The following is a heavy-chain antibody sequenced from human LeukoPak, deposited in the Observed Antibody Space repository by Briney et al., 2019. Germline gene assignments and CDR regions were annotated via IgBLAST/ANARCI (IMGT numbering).Heavy chain of an antibody. V-gene: IGHV3-21*01. CDR3: ARELPPPVVAATQGGAFDI. J-gene: IGHJ3*02. D-gene: IGHD2-15*01. CDR2: ISSSSSYI. CDR1: GFTFSAYS. Sequence: GGSLRLSCAASGFTFSAYSMNWVRQAPGKGLEWVSSISSSSSYIYYADSVKGRFTISRDNAKNSLYLQMNSLRAEDTAVYYCARELPPPVVAATQGGAFDIWGQGTMVTVSS.